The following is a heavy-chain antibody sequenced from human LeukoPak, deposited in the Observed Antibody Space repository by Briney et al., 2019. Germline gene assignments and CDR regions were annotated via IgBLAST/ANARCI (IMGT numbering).Heavy chain of an antibody. CDR3: VKDTGFFLPGE. Sequence: GGSLRLSCAASGFTFSSYWMHWVRQAPGKGLEWVATIAGSGDTYYGESVKGRFTISRDNSKSTVYLQMSSLRADDTAVYYCVKDTGFFLPGEWGQGTLVTVSS. CDR2: IAGSGDT. CDR1: GFTFSSYW. J-gene: IGHJ4*02. D-gene: IGHD2/OR15-2a*01. V-gene: IGHV3-23*01.